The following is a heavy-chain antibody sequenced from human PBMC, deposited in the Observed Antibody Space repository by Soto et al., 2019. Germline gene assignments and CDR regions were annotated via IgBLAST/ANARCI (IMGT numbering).Heavy chain of an antibody. CDR2: IIPIFGTA. V-gene: IGHV1-69*13. CDR3: ARDLGIAVAGLFDY. CDR1: GGTFSSYA. D-gene: IGHD6-19*01. J-gene: IGHJ4*02. Sequence: SVKVSCKASGGTFSSYAISWVRQAPGQGLEWMGGIIPIFGTANYAQKFQGRVTITADESTSTAYMELSSLRSEDTAVYYCARDLGIAVAGLFDYWGQGTLVTVSS.